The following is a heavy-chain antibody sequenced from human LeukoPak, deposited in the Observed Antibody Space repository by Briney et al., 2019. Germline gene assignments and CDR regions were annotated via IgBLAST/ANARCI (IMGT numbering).Heavy chain of an antibody. Sequence: ASVKVSCKTSGYTFTGYYMHWVRQAPGQGLEWMGWINPNSSVTNYAQRFQGRVTMTRDTSISAAYMELRWLTSDDTAVYYCARERGGNSPFDPWGQGTLVTVSS. CDR3: ARERGGNSPFDP. CDR1: GYTFTGYY. V-gene: IGHV1-2*02. CDR2: INPNSSVT. D-gene: IGHD4-23*01. J-gene: IGHJ5*02.